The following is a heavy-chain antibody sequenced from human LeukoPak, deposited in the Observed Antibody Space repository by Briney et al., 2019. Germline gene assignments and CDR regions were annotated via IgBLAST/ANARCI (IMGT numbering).Heavy chain of an antibody. J-gene: IGHJ3*02. CDR1: GFTFSSYG. V-gene: IGHV3-33*08. D-gene: IGHD6-25*01. CDR3: VYSSDAGGAFDI. CDR2: IWYGGSNK. Sequence: GGSLRLSCAASGFTFSSYGMHWVRQAPGKGLEWVAVIWYGGSNKYYADSVKGRFTISRDNSKNTLYLQMNSLRAEDTAVYYCVYSSDAGGAFDIWGQGTMVTVSS.